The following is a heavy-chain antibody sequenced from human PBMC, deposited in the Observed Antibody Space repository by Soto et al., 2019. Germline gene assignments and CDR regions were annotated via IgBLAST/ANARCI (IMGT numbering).Heavy chain of an antibody. CDR3: ARDGGGYSGYAFSHHYGMDV. CDR1: GGIFSSYA. CDR2: IIPIFGTA. D-gene: IGHD5-12*01. Sequence: QVQLVQSGAEVKKPGSSVKVSCNASGGIFSSYAISWVRQAPGQGLEWMGGIIPIFGTANYAQKFQGRVTITADESTSTAYMELSSLRSEDTAVYYCARDGGGYSGYAFSHHYGMDVWGQGTTVTVSS. J-gene: IGHJ6*02. V-gene: IGHV1-69*12.